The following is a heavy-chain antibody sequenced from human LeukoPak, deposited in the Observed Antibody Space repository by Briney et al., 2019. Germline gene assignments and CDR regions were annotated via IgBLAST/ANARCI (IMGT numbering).Heavy chain of an antibody. Sequence: SETLSLTCTVSGGSISSYYWSWIRQPPGKGLEWIGFIYYSGSTNYNPSLKSRVTISVDTSKNQFSLKLSSVTAADTAVYYCARRPGYYDSSGYGMDVWGQGTTVTVSS. D-gene: IGHD3-22*01. J-gene: IGHJ6*02. CDR1: GGSISSYY. V-gene: IGHV4-59*08. CDR2: IYYSGST. CDR3: ARRPGYYDSSGYGMDV.